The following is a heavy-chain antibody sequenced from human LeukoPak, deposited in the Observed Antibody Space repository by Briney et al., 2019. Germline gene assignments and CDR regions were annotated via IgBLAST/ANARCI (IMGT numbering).Heavy chain of an antibody. D-gene: IGHD2-2*01. CDR1: GGSISSYY. V-gene: IGHV4-4*07. CDR3: ARDRQLTERGSRLDY. Sequence: PSETLSLTCTVSGGSISSYYWSWIRQPARKGLEWIGRIYTSGSTNYNPSLKSRVTMSVDTSKNQFSLKLSSVTAADTAVYYCARDRQLTERGSRLDYWGQGTLVTVSS. J-gene: IGHJ4*02. CDR2: IYTSGST.